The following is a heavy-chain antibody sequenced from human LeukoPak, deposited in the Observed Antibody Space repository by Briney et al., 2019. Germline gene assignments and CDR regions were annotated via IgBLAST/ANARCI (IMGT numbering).Heavy chain of an antibody. D-gene: IGHD6-6*01. Sequence: SETLSLTCTVSGYSISSGYYWGWIRQPPGKGLEWIGSIYHSGSTYYNPSLKSRVTISVDTSKTQFSLKLSSVTAADTAVYYCARGRSSSSGLLDYWGQGTLVTVSS. CDR2: IYHSGST. V-gene: IGHV4-38-2*02. CDR3: ARGRSSSSGLLDY. CDR1: GYSISSGYY. J-gene: IGHJ4*02.